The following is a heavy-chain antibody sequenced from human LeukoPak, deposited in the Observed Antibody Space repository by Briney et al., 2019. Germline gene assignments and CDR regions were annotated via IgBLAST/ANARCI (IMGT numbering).Heavy chain of an antibody. CDR1: GVSFSIYG. Sequence: GESLKISCAASGVSFSIYGMHWVRQAPGKWLEWGALIWYDESNNYYAESVKGRFTISRDNSKNTLYLQMNSLRVEDTAVYYCARRQGDGFDIWGQGTMVTVSS. J-gene: IGHJ3*02. CDR2: IWYDESNN. CDR3: ARRQGDGFDI. V-gene: IGHV3-33*01.